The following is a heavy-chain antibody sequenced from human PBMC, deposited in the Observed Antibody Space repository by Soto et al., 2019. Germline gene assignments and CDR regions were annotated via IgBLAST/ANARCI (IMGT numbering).Heavy chain of an antibody. CDR1: GFSVNSNY. Sequence: GGSLRLSCAASGFSVNSNYMTWVRQAPGKGLEWVSVIYSGGSTYYADSVKGRFTISRDNSKNTLDLQMNSLRAEDTAVYYCARVRRYSTNWPDPWGQGTLVTVSS. CDR3: ARVRRYSTNWPDP. J-gene: IGHJ5*02. CDR2: IYSGGST. D-gene: IGHD4-4*01. V-gene: IGHV3-53*01.